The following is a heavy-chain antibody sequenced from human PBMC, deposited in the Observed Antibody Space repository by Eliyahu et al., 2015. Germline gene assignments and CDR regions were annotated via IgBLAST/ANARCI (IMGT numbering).Heavy chain of an antibody. Sequence: QVQLVESGGGXVQPGRSLRLXCAASGFTFXSYGMHWVRQAPGKGLEWVAVISYDGSNKYYADSVKGRFTISRDNSKNTLYLQMNSLRAEDTAVYYCAREYSSSLYYYYGMDVWGQGTTVTVSS. CDR2: ISYDGSNK. J-gene: IGHJ6*02. D-gene: IGHD6-6*01. CDR3: AREYSSSLYYYYGMDV. V-gene: IGHV3-30*03. CDR1: GFTFXSYG.